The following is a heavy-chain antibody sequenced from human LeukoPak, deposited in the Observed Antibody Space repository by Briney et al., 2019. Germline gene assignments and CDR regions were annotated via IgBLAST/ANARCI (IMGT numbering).Heavy chain of an antibody. CDR2: IYPGDSDT. V-gene: IGHV5-51*01. CDR1: GYTFTTDW. Sequence: GESLKISCKGSGYTFTTDWIGWVRPMPGKGLEWMGIIYPGDSDTRYNTSVQGQVSISADKSISTAYLQWSSLKASDTAMYYCARLGSSTWKDAFDIWGQGTMVTVSS. CDR3: ARLGSSTWKDAFDI. J-gene: IGHJ3*02. D-gene: IGHD6-13*01.